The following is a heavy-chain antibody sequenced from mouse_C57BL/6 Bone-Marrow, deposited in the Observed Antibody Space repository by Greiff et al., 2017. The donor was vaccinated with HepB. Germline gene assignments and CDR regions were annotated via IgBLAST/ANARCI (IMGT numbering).Heavy chain of an antibody. D-gene: IGHD2-5*01. Sequence: QVQLQQPGAELVKPGASVKLSCKASGYTFTSYWMQWVKQRPGQGLEWIGEIDPSDSYTNYNQKFKGKATLTVDTSSSTAYMQLSSLTSEDSAVYYCAREGYYSNYEAYWGQGTLVTVSA. J-gene: IGHJ3*01. CDR2: IDPSDSYT. V-gene: IGHV1-50*01. CDR3: AREGYYSNYEAY. CDR1: GYTFTSYW.